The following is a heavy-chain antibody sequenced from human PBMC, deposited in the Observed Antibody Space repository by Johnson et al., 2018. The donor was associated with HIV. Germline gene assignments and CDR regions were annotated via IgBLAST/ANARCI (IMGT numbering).Heavy chain of an antibody. CDR3: ERAVQLERSDAFDI. J-gene: IGHJ3*02. V-gene: IGHV3-13*01. D-gene: IGHD1-1*01. Sequence: VQLVESGGGLVQPGGSLRLSCAASGFTFSSYDMHWVRQATGKGLEWVSAIGTAGDTYYPGSVKGRFTISRENAKNSLYLQMNSLRAGDTAVYYCERAVQLERSDAFDIWGQGTMVTVSS. CDR1: GFTFSSYD. CDR2: IGTAGDT.